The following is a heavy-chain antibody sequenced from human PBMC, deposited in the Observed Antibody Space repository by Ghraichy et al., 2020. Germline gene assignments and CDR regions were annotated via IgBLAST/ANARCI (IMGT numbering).Heavy chain of an antibody. J-gene: IGHJ4*02. CDR3: ARSVVGANTIMDY. V-gene: IGHV3-21*01. D-gene: IGHD1-26*01. Sequence: GGSLRLSCAASGFTFSSYSMNWVRQAPGKGLEWVSSISSSSSYIYYADSVKGRFTISRDNAKNSLYLQMNSLRAEDTAVYYCARSVVGANTIMDYWGQGTLVTVSS. CDR2: ISSSSSYI. CDR1: GFTFSSYS.